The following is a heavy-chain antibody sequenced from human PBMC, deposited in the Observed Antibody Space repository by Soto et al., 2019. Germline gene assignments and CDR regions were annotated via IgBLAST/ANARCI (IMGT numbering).Heavy chain of an antibody. V-gene: IGHV2-5*02. CDR2: IYWDDDK. D-gene: IGHD6-6*01. CDR1: GFSLSTSGVG. Sequence: QITLKESGPTLVKPTQTLTLTCTFSGFSLSTSGVGVGWIRQPPGKALEWLALIYWDDDKRYSPSLKSSLTITKDTSKNQVVLTMTNMDPVDTATYYGAHRSRGAARYDAFDIWGQGTMVTVSS. J-gene: IGHJ3*02. CDR3: AHRSRGAARYDAFDI.